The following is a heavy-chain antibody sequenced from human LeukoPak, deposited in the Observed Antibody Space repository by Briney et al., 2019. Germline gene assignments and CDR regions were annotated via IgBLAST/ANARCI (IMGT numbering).Heavy chain of an antibody. CDR3: ATKTGTTAPGPIDY. Sequence: SGGSLRLSCAASGFTLTNYGMHWVRQAPGKGLVWVAFIRYDEHYTYYADSVKGRFTISRDKSKNTLNLQVSSLSPEDTAGYYCATKTGTTAPGPIDYWGQGTLVTVSS. D-gene: IGHD1-1*01. V-gene: IGHV3-30*02. CDR2: IRYDEHYT. J-gene: IGHJ4*02. CDR1: GFTLTNYG.